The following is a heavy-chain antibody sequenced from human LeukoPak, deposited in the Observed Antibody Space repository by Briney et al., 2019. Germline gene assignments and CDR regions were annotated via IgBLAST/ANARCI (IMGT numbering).Heavy chain of an antibody. D-gene: IGHD1-20*01. V-gene: IGHV4-61*02. Sequence: SQTLSLTCTVSGGSVNSGGYYWTWIRQAAGKGLEWIGRISSSGSTNYNPSLESRVTISVDTSKNQFSLKLSSVTAADTAVYYCARYNWKGPERYFDYWGQGTLVTVSS. CDR2: ISSSGST. J-gene: IGHJ4*02. CDR1: GGSVNSGGYY. CDR3: ARYNWKGPERYFDY.